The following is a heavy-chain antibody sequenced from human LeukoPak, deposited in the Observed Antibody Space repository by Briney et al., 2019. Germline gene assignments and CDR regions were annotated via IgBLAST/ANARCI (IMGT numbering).Heavy chain of an antibody. V-gene: IGHV4-4*07. Sequence: SETLSLTCTVSGGSIRSFYWSWIRQPPGKGLEWIGRIYTSGSTNYNPSLKSRVTMSVDTSKNQFSLKLSSVTAADTAVYYCAREPGSTVTTGAFDIWGQGTMVTVSS. D-gene: IGHD4-17*01. J-gene: IGHJ3*02. CDR1: GGSIRSFY. CDR2: IYTSGST. CDR3: AREPGSTVTTGAFDI.